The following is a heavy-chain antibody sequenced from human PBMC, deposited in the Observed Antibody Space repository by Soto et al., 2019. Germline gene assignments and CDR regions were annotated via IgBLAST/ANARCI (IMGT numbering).Heavy chain of an antibody. CDR3: ATQQLAAAIDY. D-gene: IGHD6-13*01. V-gene: IGHV4-59*01. CDR2: IYYSGST. Sequence: XATLSLTCTVSGGSISSYYWRWIRQPPGKGLEWIGYIYYSGSTNYNPSFKSRVTISVDTSKNQFSLKLSSVTAADTAVYYCATQQLAAAIDYWGQGTLVTVSS. CDR1: GGSISSYY. J-gene: IGHJ4*02.